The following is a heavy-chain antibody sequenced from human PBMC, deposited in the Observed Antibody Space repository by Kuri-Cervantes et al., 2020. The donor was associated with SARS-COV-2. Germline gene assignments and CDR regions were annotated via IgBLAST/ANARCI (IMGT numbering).Heavy chain of an antibody. D-gene: IGHD2-8*01. J-gene: IGHJ6*02. Sequence: ASVKVSCKISGYTLTELSIYWVRLAPGKGLEWMGGFDPEDGERVSAQKFQGRVTMTEDTSTDTAYLELRSLRSDDTAVYYCATGLVDARSPLPSHYYGLSVRGQGTTVTVSS. CDR1: GYTLTELS. V-gene: IGHV1-24*01. CDR2: FDPEDGER. CDR3: ATGLVDARSPLPSHYYGLSV.